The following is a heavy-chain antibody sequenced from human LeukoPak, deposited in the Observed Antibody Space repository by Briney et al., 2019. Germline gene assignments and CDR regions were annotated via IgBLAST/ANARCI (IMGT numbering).Heavy chain of an antibody. J-gene: IGHJ6*02. Sequence: GGSLRLSCAASGFTVSSSYMTWVRQAPGKGLEGVSVVYSGGSTYYPDSVKGRFTISRDNSRNTLYLQMSSMRAEATAVYYCARRYYSMDVWGQATTVTASS. CDR2: VYSGGST. CDR1: GFTVSSSY. CDR3: ARRYYSMDV. V-gene: IGHV3-66*04.